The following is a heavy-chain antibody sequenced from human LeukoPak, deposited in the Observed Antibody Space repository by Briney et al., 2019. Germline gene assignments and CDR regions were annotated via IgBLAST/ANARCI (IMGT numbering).Heavy chain of an antibody. CDR1: GYSVSSGYY. D-gene: IGHD3-10*01. CDR3: ARALGYYPLQGAFDI. Sequence: SETLSLTCTVSGYSVSSGYYWGWIRQPPGKGLEWIGSIYHSGSTYYNPSLKSRVTISVDTSKNQFSLKLRSVTAADTAVYHCARALGYYPLQGAFDIWGQGTMVTVSS. J-gene: IGHJ3*02. V-gene: IGHV4-38-2*02. CDR2: IYHSGST.